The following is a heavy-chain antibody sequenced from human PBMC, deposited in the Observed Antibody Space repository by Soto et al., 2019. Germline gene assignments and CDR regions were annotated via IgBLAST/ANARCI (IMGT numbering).Heavy chain of an antibody. CDR1: GFTFSDYS. CDR2: LTGDGTS. J-gene: IGHJ4*02. Sequence: EVHLLESGGGLVQPGGSLRLSCAASGFTFSDYSMSWVRQTPERGLEWVSSLTGDGTSYYADSVQGRFTVSRDNSKNTVSLQMHSLRAEDTALYYCTKRATTIPTPGNYFDSWGQGTLVTVSS. D-gene: IGHD1-1*01. V-gene: IGHV3-23*01. CDR3: TKRATTIPTPGNYFDS.